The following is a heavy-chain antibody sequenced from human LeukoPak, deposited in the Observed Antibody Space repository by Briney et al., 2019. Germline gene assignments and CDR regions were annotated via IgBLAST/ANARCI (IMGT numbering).Heavy chain of an antibody. CDR1: GGSISSGGYY. J-gene: IGHJ4*02. CDR3: ARDPNGSGSFDY. V-gene: IGHV4-31*03. Sequence: KPSEPLSLPCTVSGGSISSGGYYWSWIRQHPGKGLEWIGYIYYSGSTYYNPSLKSRVTISVDTSKNQFSLKLSSVTAADTAVYYCARDPNGSGSFDYWGQGTLVTVSS. CDR2: IYYSGST. D-gene: IGHD3-10*01.